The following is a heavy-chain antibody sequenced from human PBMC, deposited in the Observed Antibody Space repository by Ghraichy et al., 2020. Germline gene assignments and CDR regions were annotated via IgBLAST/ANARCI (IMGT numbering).Heavy chain of an antibody. CDR2: IHFSGST. V-gene: IGHV4-39*01. Sequence: SETLSLTCTVSGGSISGDSYYWGCIRQSPGKGLEWIGSIHFSGSTYYNPPLKSRVTISVDTSKNQFSLKLYSVTAADTAVYYCARGSGYLFFDLWGRGTLVTVSS. D-gene: IGHD6-19*01. CDR3: ARGSGYLFFDL. CDR1: GGSISGDSYY. J-gene: IGHJ2*01.